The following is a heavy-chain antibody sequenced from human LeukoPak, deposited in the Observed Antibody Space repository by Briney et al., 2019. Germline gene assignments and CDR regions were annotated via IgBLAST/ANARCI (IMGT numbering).Heavy chain of an antibody. Sequence: GGSLRLSCAASGFTFSSYSMNWVRQAPGKGLEWVSVIYSGGSTYYADSVKGRFTISRDNSKNTLYLQMNSLRAEDTAVYYCARDTYNPGAFDIWGQGTMVTVSS. J-gene: IGHJ3*02. V-gene: IGHV3-53*01. D-gene: IGHD1-14*01. CDR3: ARDTYNPGAFDI. CDR2: IYSGGST. CDR1: GFTFSSYS.